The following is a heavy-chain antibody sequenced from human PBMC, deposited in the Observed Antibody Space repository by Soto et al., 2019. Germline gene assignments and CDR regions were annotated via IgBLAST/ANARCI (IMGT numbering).Heavy chain of an antibody. D-gene: IGHD4-17*01. CDR2: IYYSGST. J-gene: IGHJ3*02. Sequence: QLQLQESGPGLVKPSETLSLTCTVSGGSISSSSYYWGWIRQPPGKGLEWIGSIYYSGSTYYNPSLKSRVTISVDTSKNQFSLKLSSVTAADTAVYYCARNDYGDYVGAFDIWGQGTMVTVSS. CDR3: ARNDYGDYVGAFDI. V-gene: IGHV4-39*01. CDR1: GGSISSSSYY.